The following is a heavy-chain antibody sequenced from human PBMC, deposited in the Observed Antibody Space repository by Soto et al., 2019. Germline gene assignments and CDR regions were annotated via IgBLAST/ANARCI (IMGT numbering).Heavy chain of an antibody. J-gene: IGHJ5*02. D-gene: IGHD2-21*02. V-gene: IGHV5-10-1*01. Sequence: GESLKISCKGSGYSFTSYWIGWVRQMPGKGLEWMGRIDPSDSYTNYSPSFQGHVTFSADKTISTAYLQWSSLKASDTAMYYCARHPPIVVVTAGGGWFDPWGQGTMVTVPQ. CDR1: GYSFTSYW. CDR3: ARHPPIVVVTAGGGWFDP. CDR2: IDPSDSYT.